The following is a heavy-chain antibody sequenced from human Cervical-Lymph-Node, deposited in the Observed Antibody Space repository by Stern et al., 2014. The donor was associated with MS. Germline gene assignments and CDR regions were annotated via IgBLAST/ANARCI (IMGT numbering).Heavy chain of an antibody. V-gene: IGHV4-61*02. CDR2: IYSTGST. CDR1: GGSISSGSYY. CDR3: ARDPPLTLKGAFDI. Sequence: QLQLQESGPGLVKPSQTLSLTCTVSGGSISSGSYYWTWIRQPAGKGLEWIGHIYSTGSTKYNPSLKRRVTISGDTSKTKFPLKLRLVTAADTAVYYCARDPPLTLKGAFDIWGQGTMVTVSS. D-gene: IGHD2-21*02. J-gene: IGHJ3*02.